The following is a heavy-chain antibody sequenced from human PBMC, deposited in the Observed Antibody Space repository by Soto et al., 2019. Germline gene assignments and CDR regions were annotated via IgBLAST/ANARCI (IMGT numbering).Heavy chain of an antibody. V-gene: IGHV4-4*07. CDR3: ARANRPFRGDGAFDS. Sequence: QVQLQESGSGLVKPSETLSLNCTVSSGSMYGFYWSWFRQSAGKGLEWIGRIYTSGATSYHPSLKSRVSMSVSDSKTQFYLRLTSVTAADTAVYYCARANRPFRGDGAFDSWGQGTLVTVSS. CDR1: SGSMYGFY. D-gene: IGHD3-10*01. CDR2: IYTSGAT. J-gene: IGHJ4*02.